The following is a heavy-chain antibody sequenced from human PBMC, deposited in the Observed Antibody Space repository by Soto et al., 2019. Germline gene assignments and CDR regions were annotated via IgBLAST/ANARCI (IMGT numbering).Heavy chain of an antibody. J-gene: IGHJ5*02. CDR2: IFSNDEK. V-gene: IGHV2-26*04. CDR3: ASTYSSSWYWFDP. CDR1: GFSLSNAGLG. Sequence: QVTVKESGPVLVKPTETLTLICTVSGFSLSNAGLGVSWIRQPPGKALEWLAHIFSNDEKSYSTSLKSRLTISKDTSKSQLVLTMTNMDPVDTATYYCASTYSSSWYWFDPWGQGTLVTVSS. D-gene: IGHD2-2*01.